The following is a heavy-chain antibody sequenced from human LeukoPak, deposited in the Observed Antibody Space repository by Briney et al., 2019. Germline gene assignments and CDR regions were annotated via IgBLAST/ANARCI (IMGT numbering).Heavy chain of an antibody. CDR3: ARGRLRWYFDY. Sequence: PGGSLRLSCAASGFTFSSYAMHWVRQAPGKGLEWVAVISYDGSNKYYADSVKGRFTISRDNSKNTLYLQMNSLRAEDTAVYYCARGRLRWYFDYWGQGTLVTVSS. V-gene: IGHV3-30*04. CDR2: ISYDGSNK. D-gene: IGHD4-23*01. CDR1: GFTFSSYA. J-gene: IGHJ4*02.